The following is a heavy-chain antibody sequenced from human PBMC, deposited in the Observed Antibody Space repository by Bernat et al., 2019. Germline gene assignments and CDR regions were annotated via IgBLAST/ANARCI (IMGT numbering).Heavy chain of an antibody. CDR2: INAGNGNT. CDR1: GYTFTSYA. D-gene: IGHD2-21*01. V-gene: IGHV1-3*01. CDR3: ARDASPVELWYVNNFDY. J-gene: IGHJ4*02. Sequence: QVQLVQSGAEVKKPGASVKVSCKASGYTFTSYAMHWVRQAPGQRLEWMGWINAGNGNTKYSQKFQGRVTITRDTSASTAYMELSSLRSEDTAVYYCARDASPVELWYVNNFDYWGQGTLVTVSS.